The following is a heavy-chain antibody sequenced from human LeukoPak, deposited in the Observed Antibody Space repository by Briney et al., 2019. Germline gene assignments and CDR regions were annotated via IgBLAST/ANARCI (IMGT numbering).Heavy chain of an antibody. CDR1: GFTLSSYW. Sequence: PGGSLRLSCAASGFTLSSYWMSWVRQAPGKGLEWVANIKQDGSEKYYVDSVKGRFTISRDNAKNSLYLQMNSLRAEDTAVYYCARQWLVREYFDYWGQGTLVTVSS. D-gene: IGHD6-19*01. V-gene: IGHV3-7*01. CDR2: IKQDGSEK. J-gene: IGHJ4*02. CDR3: ARQWLVREYFDY.